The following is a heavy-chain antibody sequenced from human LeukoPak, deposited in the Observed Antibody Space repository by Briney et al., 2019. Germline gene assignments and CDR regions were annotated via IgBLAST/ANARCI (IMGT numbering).Heavy chain of an antibody. V-gene: IGHV3-20*04. D-gene: IGHD3-10*01. CDR1: GFTFDDYG. CDR3: AKDSGYYGSGNYYDFDY. CDR2: INWNGGST. Sequence: GGSLRLSCAASGFTFDDYGMSWVRQAPGKGLEWVSGINWNGGSTGYADSVKGRFTISRDNAKNTLYLQMNSLRTEDTAIYYCAKDSGYYGSGNYYDFDYWGQGTLVTVSS. J-gene: IGHJ4*02.